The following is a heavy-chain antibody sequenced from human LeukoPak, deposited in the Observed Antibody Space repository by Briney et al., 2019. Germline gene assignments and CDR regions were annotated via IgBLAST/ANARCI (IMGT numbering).Heavy chain of an antibody. CDR1: GYTFTGYY. CDR3: ARGHPVGSYGDYGY. V-gene: IGHV1-2*02. D-gene: IGHD4-17*01. CDR2: INPNSGGT. J-gene: IGHJ4*02. Sequence: GASVKVSCKASGYTFTGYYMHWVRQAPGQGLEWMGWINPNSGGTNYAQKFQGRVTMTRDTSIGTAYMELSRLRSDDTAVYYCARGHPVGSYGDYGYWGQGTLVTVSS.